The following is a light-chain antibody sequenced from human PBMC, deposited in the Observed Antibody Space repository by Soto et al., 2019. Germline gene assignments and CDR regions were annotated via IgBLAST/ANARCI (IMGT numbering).Light chain of an antibody. J-gene: IGKJ1*01. CDR2: AAS. CDR3: QQYYSYSWT. V-gene: IGKV1-8*01. CDR1: QGISSY. Sequence: AIRMTQSPSSLSASTGDRVTITCRASQGISSYLAWYQQQPGKAPKLLIYAASTLQSGVPSRFSGSGSGTDFALTISCLQSEDFATYYCQQYYSYSWTFGQGTMVEIK.